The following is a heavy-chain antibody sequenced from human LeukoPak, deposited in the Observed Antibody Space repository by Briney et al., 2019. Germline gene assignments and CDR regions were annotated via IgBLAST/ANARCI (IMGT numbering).Heavy chain of an antibody. D-gene: IGHD5-18*01. Sequence: SETLSLTCTVSGGSISSYYWSWIRQPPGKGLEWIGYIYYSGSTNYNPSLKSRVTISVDTSKNQFSLKLSSVTAADTAVYYCARPGRGYSSGYHYFDYWGQGTLVTVSS. CDR2: IYYSGST. CDR1: GGSISSYY. V-gene: IGHV4-59*12. J-gene: IGHJ4*02. CDR3: ARPGRGYSSGYHYFDY.